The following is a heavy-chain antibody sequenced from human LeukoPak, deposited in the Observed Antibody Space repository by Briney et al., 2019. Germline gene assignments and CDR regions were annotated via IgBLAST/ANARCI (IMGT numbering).Heavy chain of an antibody. J-gene: IGHJ4*02. CDR1: GYTLAELS. CDR2: FDPEDGET. Sequence: ASVKVSCKVSGYTLAELSMHWVRQAPGKGLEWMGGFDPEDGETIYAQKFQGRVTMTEDTSTDTAYMEVSSLTSDDTAVYYCLTAPRAAAGSVYWGQGTLVTVSS. D-gene: IGHD6-13*01. CDR3: LTAPRAAAGSVY. V-gene: IGHV1-24*01.